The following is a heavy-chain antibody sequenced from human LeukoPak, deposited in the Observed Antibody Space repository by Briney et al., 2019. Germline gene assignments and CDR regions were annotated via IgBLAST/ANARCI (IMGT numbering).Heavy chain of an antibody. V-gene: IGHV1-46*01. CDR1: GYIFTNYY. D-gene: IGHD3-22*01. CDR3: ARESRHYITMIVVVGDDAFDI. CDR2: INPSGGTT. J-gene: IGHJ3*02. Sequence: ASVKVSCKASGYIFTNYYMHWVRQAPGQGLEWMGLINPSGGTTRYAQKFQGRVTMTRDTSISTAYMELSRLRSDDTAVYYCARESRHYITMIVVVGDDAFDIWGQGTMVTVSS.